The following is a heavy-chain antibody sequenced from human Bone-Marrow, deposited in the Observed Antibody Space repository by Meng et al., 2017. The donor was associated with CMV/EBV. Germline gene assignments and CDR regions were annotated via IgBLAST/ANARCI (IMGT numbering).Heavy chain of an antibody. Sequence: SETLSLTCAVYGGSFSGYYWSWIRQPPGKGLEWIGEINHSGSTNYNPSLKSRVTISVDTSKNQFSLKLSSVTAADTAVYYCARDLWTMTVTGTDHWYDPWGQGTRVTVSS. CDR3: ARDLWTMTVTGTDHWYDP. J-gene: IGHJ5*02. D-gene: IGHD1/OR15-1a*01. V-gene: IGHV4-34*01. CDR1: GGSFSGYY. CDR2: INHSGST.